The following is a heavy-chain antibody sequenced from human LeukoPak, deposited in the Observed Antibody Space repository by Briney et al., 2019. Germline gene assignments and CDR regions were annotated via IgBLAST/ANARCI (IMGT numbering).Heavy chain of an antibody. J-gene: IGHJ3*02. CDR2: INPNSGGT. CDR3: ARLWFGDGSDAFDI. CDR1: GYTFTRYY. Sequence: ASVKVSCKASGYTFTRYYMHWVRQAPGQGLEWMGWINPNSGGTNYAQKFQGWVTMTRDTSISTAYMELSRLRSDDTAVYYCARLWFGDGSDAFDIWGQGTMVTVSS. D-gene: IGHD3-10*01. V-gene: IGHV1-2*04.